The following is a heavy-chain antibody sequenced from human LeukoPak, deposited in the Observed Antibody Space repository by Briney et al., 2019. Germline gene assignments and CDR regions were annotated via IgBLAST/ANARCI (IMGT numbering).Heavy chain of an antibody. CDR1: GGSISSYY. D-gene: IGHD3-9*01. V-gene: IGHV4-59*01. Sequence: SETLSLTCTVSGGSISSYYWSWIRQPPGKGLEWVGYIYYSGSTNYNPSLKSRVTISVDTSKNQFSLKLSSVTAADTAVYYCARGLSGYRPVDYWGQGTLVTVSS. CDR3: ARGLSGYRPVDY. CDR2: IYYSGST. J-gene: IGHJ4*02.